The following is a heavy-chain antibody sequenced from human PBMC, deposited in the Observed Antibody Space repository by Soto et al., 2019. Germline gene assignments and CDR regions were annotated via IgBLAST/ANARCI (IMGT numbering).Heavy chain of an antibody. J-gene: IGHJ4*02. Sequence: GGSLRLSCAASGFTFSSYAMSWVRQAPGKGVEWVSAISGSGGSTYYADSVKGRFTISRENSKNTLYLQMNSLRAEDTAVYYCAAQTGEYFDYWGQGTLVTVSS. CDR3: AAQTGEYFDY. V-gene: IGHV3-23*01. D-gene: IGHD1-1*01. CDR2: ISGSGGST. CDR1: GFTFSSYA.